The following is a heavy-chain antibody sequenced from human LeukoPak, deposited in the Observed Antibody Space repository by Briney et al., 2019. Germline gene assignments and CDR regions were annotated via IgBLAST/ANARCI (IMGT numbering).Heavy chain of an antibody. V-gene: IGHV3-21*01. CDR2: SSSSSSYI. CDR3: ARGVLRYFDSYGMDV. D-gene: IGHD3-9*01. Sequence: GGSLRLSCSASGFTFSSYSMSWVRQAPGKGLEWVTSSSSSSSYIYYADSVKGRFTISRDNAKNSLYLQTNSLRAEDTAVYYCARGVLRYFDSYGMDVWGQGTTVTVSS. CDR1: GFTFSSYS. J-gene: IGHJ6*02.